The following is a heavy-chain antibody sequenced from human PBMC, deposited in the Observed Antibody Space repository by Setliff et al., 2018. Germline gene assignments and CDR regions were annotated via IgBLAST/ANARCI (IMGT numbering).Heavy chain of an antibody. D-gene: IGHD5-18*01. V-gene: IGHV1-8*02. CDR3: ARRVGSVGIQLPDY. Sequence: GASVKVSCKASGYTFTGYYMHWVRQAPGQGLEWMGWINPNSGNTGYAQKFQGRVTMTRNTSISTAYMELSSLRSEDTAVYYCARRVGSVGIQLPDYWGQGTLVTVSS. CDR1: GYTFTGYY. J-gene: IGHJ4*02. CDR2: INPNSGNT.